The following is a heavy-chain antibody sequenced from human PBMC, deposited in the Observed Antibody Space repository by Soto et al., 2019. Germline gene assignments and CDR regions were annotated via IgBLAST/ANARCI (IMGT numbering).Heavy chain of an antibody. CDR3: ARDVGFHYDGSPSGQFDF. Sequence: QVELQESGPGLVKPSGTLSLTCAVFGNSISTTNWWSWVRQSPGKGLEWIGEIYHSGSSNYNPSLKRRVPISLDKSKNQFYLKVTSVTAADTAVYYCARDVGFHYDGSPSGQFDFWGQGTLVIVSS. CDR2: IYHSGSS. V-gene: IGHV4-4*02. CDR1: GNSISTTNW. J-gene: IGHJ4*02. D-gene: IGHD3-22*01.